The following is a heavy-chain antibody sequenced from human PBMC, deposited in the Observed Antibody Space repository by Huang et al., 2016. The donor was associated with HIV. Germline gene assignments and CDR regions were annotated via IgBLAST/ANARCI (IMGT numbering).Heavy chain of an antibody. CDR3: ARAPIAGGGRDFDEGAEYDY. CDR2: IIPICGTA. Sequence: QVKLVQSGAEVKKPGSSVKVSCKASGGTFSSVGISWVRQAPGQGREWMGGIIPICGTAKYAQKFQDTVTITADESTSTTYMEVSSLRSEDTAVYYCARAPIAGGGRDFDEGAEYDYWGQGTLVTVSS. V-gene: IGHV1-69*01. J-gene: IGHJ4*02. CDR1: GGTFSSVG. D-gene: IGHD6-13*01.